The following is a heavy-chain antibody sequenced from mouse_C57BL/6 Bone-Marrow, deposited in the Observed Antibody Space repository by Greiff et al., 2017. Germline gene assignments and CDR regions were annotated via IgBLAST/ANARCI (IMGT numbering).Heavy chain of an antibody. CDR3: ARECFDY. CDR2: ISSGGSYT. Sequence: EVHLVESGGDLVKPGGSLKLSCAASGFTFSSYGMSWVRQTPDKRLEWVATISSGGSYTYYPDSVKGRFTISSDNAKNTLYLQMSSLKSEDTAMYYCARECFDYWGQGTTLTVSS. V-gene: IGHV5-6*01. CDR1: GFTFSSYG. J-gene: IGHJ2*01.